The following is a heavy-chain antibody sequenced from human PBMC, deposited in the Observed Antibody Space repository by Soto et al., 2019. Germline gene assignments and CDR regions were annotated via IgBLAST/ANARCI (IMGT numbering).Heavy chain of an antibody. D-gene: IGHD3-22*01. Sequence: ASVKVSCKVSGHTLTELSMHWVRQAPGKGLEWMGGFDPEDGETIYAQKFQGRVTMTEDTSTDTAYMELSSLRSEDTAVYYCATVRLNYYDSSGYYRAFDYWGQGTLVTVSS. J-gene: IGHJ4*02. CDR2: FDPEDGET. CDR3: ATVRLNYYDSSGYYRAFDY. V-gene: IGHV1-24*01. CDR1: GHTLTELS.